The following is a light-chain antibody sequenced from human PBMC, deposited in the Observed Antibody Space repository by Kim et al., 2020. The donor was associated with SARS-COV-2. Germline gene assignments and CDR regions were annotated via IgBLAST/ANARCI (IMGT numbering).Light chain of an antibody. CDR3: QQYYNLPFT. CDR2: DAS. CDR1: RDNSSY. Sequence: ASVGDNITTTPQAGRDNSSYLYCYQQKPPKTPPLLMFDASTLETAVPSTFSRGGSGTDFTFSISSLLPHDIAAYYCQQYYNLPFTFGPGTKVDIK. J-gene: IGKJ3*01. V-gene: IGKV1-33*01.